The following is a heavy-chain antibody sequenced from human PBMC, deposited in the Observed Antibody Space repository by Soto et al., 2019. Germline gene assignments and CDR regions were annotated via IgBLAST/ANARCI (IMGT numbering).Heavy chain of an antibody. CDR3: ARHSGGILTGYYGAYYFDY. CDR2: IYYSGST. J-gene: IGHJ4*02. CDR1: GASISSGGYY. V-gene: IGHV4-31*03. D-gene: IGHD3-9*01. Sequence: SETLSLTCTVSGASISSGGYYWSWIRQHPGKGLEWIGYIYYSGSTCYNPSLKSRVTISVDTSKNQFSLKLSSVTAADTAVYYCARHSGGILTGYYGAYYFDYWGQGTLVTVSS.